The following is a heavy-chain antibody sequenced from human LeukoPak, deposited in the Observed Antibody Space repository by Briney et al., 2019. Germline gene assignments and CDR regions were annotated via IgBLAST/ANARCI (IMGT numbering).Heavy chain of an antibody. CDR1: GFTFSSHG. D-gene: IGHD6-13*01. V-gene: IGHV3-33*01. CDR3: AREVAIAAAPFDY. Sequence: GGSLRLSCAASGFTFSSHGMHWVRQAPGKGLEWVAVIWYDGSNKYYADSVKGRFTISRGNSKNTLYLQMNSLRAEDTAVYYCAREVAIAAAPFDYWGQGTLVTVSS. CDR2: IWYDGSNK. J-gene: IGHJ4*02.